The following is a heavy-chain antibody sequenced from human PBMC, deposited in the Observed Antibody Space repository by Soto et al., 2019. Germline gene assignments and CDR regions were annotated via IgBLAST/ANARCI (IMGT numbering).Heavy chain of an antibody. CDR2: ISDDGGAT. V-gene: IGHV3-23*01. CDR1: GFTFSRSA. Sequence: EVQLLESGGESVQPGGSLRLSCVASGFTFSRSAMTWVRQAPGQGLEWVSGISDDGGATYYADSVKGRFTISRDTSENTLFLLMNSLRAEDTAVYYCAHGKGHDSSGYYHPVADYSGQGTLVTVSS. CDR3: AHGKGHDSSGYYHPVADY. J-gene: IGHJ4*02. D-gene: IGHD3-22*01.